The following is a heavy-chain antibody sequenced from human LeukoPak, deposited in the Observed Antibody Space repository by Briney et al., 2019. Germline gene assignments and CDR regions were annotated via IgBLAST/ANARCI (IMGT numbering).Heavy chain of an antibody. CDR3: ARDHDYSNYGINNWFDP. Sequence: SETLSLTCTVSGVSISSYYWSWIRQPPGKGLEWIGYIYYSGSTKYNPSLKSRVTISVDTYKNQFSLKLSSVSAADTAVYYCARDHDYSNYGINNWFDPWGQGTLVTVSS. J-gene: IGHJ5*02. CDR1: GVSISSYY. D-gene: IGHD4-11*01. V-gene: IGHV4-59*01. CDR2: IYYSGST.